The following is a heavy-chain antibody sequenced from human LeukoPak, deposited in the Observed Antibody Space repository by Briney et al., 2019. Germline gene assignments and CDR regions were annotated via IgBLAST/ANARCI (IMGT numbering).Heavy chain of an antibody. Sequence: PETLSLTCTVSGGSLSRSSIYWGWTRQSPGKVLGWLGNIYYSGTTYYNPSFKSRVTISVDTSKNQFSLKLSSVTVADTAVYYGARHDCTSTTCQYHYGRDIWGQGTTVTVSS. J-gene: IGHJ6*02. D-gene: IGHD2-2*01. V-gene: IGHV4-39*01. CDR2: IYYSGTT. CDR1: GGSLSRSSIY. CDR3: ARHDCTSTTCQYHYGRDI.